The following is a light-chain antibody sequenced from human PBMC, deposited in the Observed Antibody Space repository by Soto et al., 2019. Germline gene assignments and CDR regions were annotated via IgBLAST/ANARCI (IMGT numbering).Light chain of an antibody. CDR2: GAS. CDR1: QSVTSTY. CDR3: HHYAST. J-gene: IGKJ1*01. V-gene: IGKV3-20*01. Sequence: VLTQSPGTLSLSPGERATLSCRASQSVTSTYLAWYQQKPGQAPRLLIYGASSRATGVPDRVSGSGSGTDFTLTISRLEPEDFAVYCCHHYASTFGQGTKVEIK.